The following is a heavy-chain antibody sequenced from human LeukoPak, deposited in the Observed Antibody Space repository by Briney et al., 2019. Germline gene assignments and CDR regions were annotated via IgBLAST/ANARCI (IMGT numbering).Heavy chain of an antibody. CDR2: ISYDGSNK. CDR1: GFTFSSYA. J-gene: IGHJ4*02. Sequence: GGSLRLSCAASGFTFSSYAMHWVRQAPGKGLEWVAVISYDGSNKYYADSVKGRFTISRDNSKNTLYLQMNSLRAEDTAVYYCARQDRGHFDYWGQGTLVTVSS. CDR3: ARQDRGHFDY. V-gene: IGHV3-30-3*01.